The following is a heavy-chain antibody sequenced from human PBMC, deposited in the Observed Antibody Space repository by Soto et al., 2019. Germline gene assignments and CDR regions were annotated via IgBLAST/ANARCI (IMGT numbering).Heavy chain of an antibody. D-gene: IGHD2-8*01. V-gene: IGHV3-30-3*01. J-gene: IGHJ3*02. Sequence: GGSLRLSCAASGFTFSSYAMHWVRQAPGKGLEWVAVISYDGSNKYYADSVKGRFTISRDNSKNTLYLQMNSLRAEDTAVYYCARERRFVLMVYATTEGDAFDIWGQGTMVTVSS. CDR2: ISYDGSNK. CDR3: ARERRFVLMVYATTEGDAFDI. CDR1: GFTFSSYA.